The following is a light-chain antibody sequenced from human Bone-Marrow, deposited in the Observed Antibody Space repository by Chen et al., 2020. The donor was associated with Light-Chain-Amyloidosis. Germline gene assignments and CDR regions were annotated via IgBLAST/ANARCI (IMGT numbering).Light chain of an antibody. CDR1: DLPTKY. J-gene: IGLJ2*01. CDR2: RDT. Sequence: SYELTQPPSVSVSPGQTARITRPGDDLPTKYAYWYQHKPGQAPVLVIHRDTERPSGISERFSGSSSGTTATLTISGVQAEDEADYHCQSADSSGTYEVIFGGGTKLTVL. V-gene: IGLV3-25*03. CDR3: QSADSSGTYEVI.